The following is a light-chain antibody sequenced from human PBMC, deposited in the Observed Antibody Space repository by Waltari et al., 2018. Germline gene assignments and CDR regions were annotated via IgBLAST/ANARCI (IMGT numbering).Light chain of an antibody. Sequence: DIVMTQSPDSLAVSLGERATINCKSSQSLLYSSKNQNSLTWYQQKPGQPPKLLLYWAATRGSGVPDRFSGSGSGTDFTLTISSLQAEDVAVYYCQQYYTTPLTFGQGTKVEIK. CDR1: QSLLYSSKNQNS. J-gene: IGKJ1*01. CDR3: QQYYTTPLT. V-gene: IGKV4-1*01. CDR2: WAA.